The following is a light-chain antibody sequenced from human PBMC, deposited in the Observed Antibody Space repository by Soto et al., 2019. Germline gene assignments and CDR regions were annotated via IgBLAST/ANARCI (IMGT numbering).Light chain of an antibody. CDR2: DAS. CDR1: QSISSW. J-gene: IGKJ1*01. Sequence: DIQMTQSPSTLSASVGDRVTITCRASQSISSWLAWYQQKPGKAPKLLIYDASSLESGAPSRFSGSGSGTEFPHTISSLQPDDFATYYRQQYNSYSRTFGQGTKVEIK. V-gene: IGKV1-5*01. CDR3: QQYNSYSRT.